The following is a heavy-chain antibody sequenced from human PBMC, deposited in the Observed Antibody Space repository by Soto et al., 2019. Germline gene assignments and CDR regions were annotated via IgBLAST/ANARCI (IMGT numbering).Heavy chain of an antibody. V-gene: IGHV3-23*01. CDR2: ISGSGGRT. J-gene: IGHJ4*02. D-gene: IGHD1-1*01. Sequence: EVQLLESGGGLVQPGGSLRLSCAASGFTFSSYAMSWVRQAPGKGLEWVSAISGSGGRTYYADSVKGRFTISRDKSKKTLYLQMNSLRAEDTDLYYCAKALEKWNDGGNFDYWGQGTLVTVSS. CDR3: AKALEKWNDGGNFDY. CDR1: GFTFSSYA.